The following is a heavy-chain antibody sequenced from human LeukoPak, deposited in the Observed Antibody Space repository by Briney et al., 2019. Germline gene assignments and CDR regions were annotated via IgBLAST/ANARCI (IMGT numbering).Heavy chain of an antibody. CDR2: IIETGASP. CDR1: GFSFSLYA. Sequence: PGGSLTLSCAASGFSFSLYAMNWVRQAPGKGLEWVSTIIETGASPYYADSVRGRFTVSRDSSKNMFYLQMNSLRAEDTAIYYCARRGAGSGGLDYWGKGTLVTVSS. D-gene: IGHD6-19*01. CDR3: ARRGAGSGGLDY. V-gene: IGHV3-23*01. J-gene: IGHJ4*02.